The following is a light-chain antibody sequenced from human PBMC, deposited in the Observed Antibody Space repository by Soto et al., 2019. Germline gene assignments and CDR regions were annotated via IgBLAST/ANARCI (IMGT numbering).Light chain of an antibody. Sequence: QSALTQPPSASGSPGQSVTISCAGTSSDVGAYNYVSWYQQHPGKAPKLMIYGVTKWPSGVPDRFSGSKSGNTASLTVSGLQVEDEADYYCSSHAGTKVVFGGGTKLTVL. V-gene: IGLV2-8*01. CDR3: SSHAGTKVV. J-gene: IGLJ2*01. CDR1: SSDVGAYNY. CDR2: GVT.